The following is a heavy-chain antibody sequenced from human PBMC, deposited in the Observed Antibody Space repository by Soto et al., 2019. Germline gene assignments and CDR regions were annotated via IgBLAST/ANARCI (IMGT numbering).Heavy chain of an antibody. D-gene: IGHD3-9*01. CDR1: GGTFSSYA. V-gene: IGHV1-69*13. Sequence: ASVKVSCKASGGTFSSYAISWVRQAPGQGLEWMGGIIPIFGTANYAQKFQGRVTITADESTSTAYMELSSLRSEETAVYYCARGRSDIGFDPWGQGTLVTVSS. J-gene: IGHJ5*02. CDR3: ARGRSDIGFDP. CDR2: IIPIFGTA.